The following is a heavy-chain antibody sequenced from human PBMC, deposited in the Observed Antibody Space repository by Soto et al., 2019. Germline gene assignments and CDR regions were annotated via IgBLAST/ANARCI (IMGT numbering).Heavy chain of an antibody. CDR3: AKDQRNGRLYFDS. CDR1: GFTFRNYA. J-gene: IGHJ4*02. CDR2: ISGNGGTT. Sequence: GGSPRLSCTASGFTFRNYAMSWVRQAPGKGLQWVSAISGNGGTTYYADSVKGRFTLSRDNFKDTLYLQMNSLRTEDTAVYYCAKDQRNGRLYFDSWGLGTLVTVSS. D-gene: IGHD2-8*01. V-gene: IGHV3-23*01.